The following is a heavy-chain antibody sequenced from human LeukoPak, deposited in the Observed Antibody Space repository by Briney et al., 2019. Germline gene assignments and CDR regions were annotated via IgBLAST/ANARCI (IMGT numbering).Heavy chain of an antibody. CDR3: ARGLVLDY. Sequence: GGSLRLSCAAAGFTGRSNYMSWVRQAPGKGLEWVSVIYSGGSTYYADSVKGRFTISRGNSKNTLYLQMNSLRGEDTAVYYCARGLVLDYWGQGTLVTVSS. D-gene: IGHD6-19*01. V-gene: IGHV3-66*01. CDR2: IYSGGST. J-gene: IGHJ4*02. CDR1: GFTGRSNY.